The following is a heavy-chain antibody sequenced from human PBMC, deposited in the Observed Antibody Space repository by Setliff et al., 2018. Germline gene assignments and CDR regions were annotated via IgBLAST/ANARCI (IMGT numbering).Heavy chain of an antibody. CDR3: ARAGVAAAGQKVAGDES. CDR1: GYTLNRHY. D-gene: IGHD6-13*01. Sequence: GYTLNRHYMHWVRQAPGQGPEWMGIINPGGGSASIVQKFQGRVTMTRDTSTSTIYMEFSSLRSDDTAVYYCARAGVAAAGQKVAGDESWGQGTLVTVSS. CDR2: INPGGGSA. V-gene: IGHV1-46*02. J-gene: IGHJ5*01.